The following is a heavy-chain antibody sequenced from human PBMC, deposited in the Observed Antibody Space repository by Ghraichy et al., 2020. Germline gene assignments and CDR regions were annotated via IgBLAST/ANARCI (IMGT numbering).Heavy chain of an antibody. V-gene: IGHV3-9*01. CDR1: GFTFDDYA. CDR3: QGYCSGGSCLGGDY. CDR2: ISWNSGSI. D-gene: IGHD2-15*01. J-gene: IGHJ4*02. Sequence: GGSLRLSCAASGFTFDDYAMHWVRQAPGKGLEWVSGISWNSGSIGYADSVKGRFTISRDNAKNSLYLQMNSLRAEDTALYYCQGYCSGGSCLGGDYWGQGTLVTVSS.